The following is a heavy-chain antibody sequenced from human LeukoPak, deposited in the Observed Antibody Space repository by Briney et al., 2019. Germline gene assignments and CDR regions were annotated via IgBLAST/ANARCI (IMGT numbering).Heavy chain of an antibody. CDR1: GYTFTSYG. Sequence: GASVKVSCKASGYTFTSYGISWVRQAPGQGLEWMGWISAYNGNTNYAQKLQGRVTMTTDTSTSTAYMELRSLRPDDTAVYYCARDSGGIRFLEWLPNYYYYYYMDVWGKGTTVTVSS. D-gene: IGHD3-3*01. J-gene: IGHJ6*03. V-gene: IGHV1-18*01. CDR3: ARDSGGIRFLEWLPNYYYYYYMDV. CDR2: ISAYNGNT.